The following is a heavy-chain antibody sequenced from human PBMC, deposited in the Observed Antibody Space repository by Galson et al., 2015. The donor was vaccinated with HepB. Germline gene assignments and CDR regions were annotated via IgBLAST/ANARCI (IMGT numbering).Heavy chain of an antibody. J-gene: IGHJ3*02. D-gene: IGHD5-18*01. V-gene: IGHV3-48*02. CDR3: AREGIQLWLRIAFDI. CDR1: GFTFSSYS. CDR2: ISSSSSTI. Sequence: SLRLSCAASGFTFSSYSMNWVRQAPGKGLEWVSYISSSSSTIYYADSVKGRFTISRDNAKNSLYLQMNSLRDEDTAVYYCAREGIQLWLRIAFDIWGQGTMVTVSS.